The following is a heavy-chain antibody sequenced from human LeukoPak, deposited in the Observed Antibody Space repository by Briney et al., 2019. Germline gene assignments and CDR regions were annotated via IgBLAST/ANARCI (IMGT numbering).Heavy chain of an antibody. Sequence: SETLSLTCAVYGGSFSGYYWSWIRQPPGKGLEWIGEINHSGSTNYNPSLKSRVTISVDTSKNQFSLKLSSVTAADTAVYYCARGHKQQWLVLYIWGQGTLVTVSS. J-gene: IGHJ4*02. CDR3: ARGHKQQWLVLYI. CDR2: INHSGST. CDR1: GGSFSGYY. V-gene: IGHV4-34*01. D-gene: IGHD6-19*01.